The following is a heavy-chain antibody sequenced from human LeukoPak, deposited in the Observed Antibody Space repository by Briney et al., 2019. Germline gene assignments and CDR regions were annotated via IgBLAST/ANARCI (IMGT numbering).Heavy chain of an antibody. J-gene: IGHJ4*02. CDR2: IYHSGST. CDR3: AREATLWFGELLQPHYFDY. D-gene: IGHD3-10*01. V-gene: IGHV4-38-2*02. Sequence: SETLSLTCTVSGYSISSGYYWGWIRQPPGKGLEWIGSIYHSGSTYYNPSLKSRVTISVDTSKNQFSLKLSSVTAADTAVYYCAREATLWFGELLQPHYFDYWGQGTLVTVSS. CDR1: GYSISSGYY.